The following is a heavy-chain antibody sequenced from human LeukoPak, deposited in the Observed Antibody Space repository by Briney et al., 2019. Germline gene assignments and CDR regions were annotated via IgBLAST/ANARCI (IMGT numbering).Heavy chain of an antibody. J-gene: IGHJ5*02. CDR1: GGTFSSYA. V-gene: IGHV1-69*13. CDR3: ASYSGSYWSLHHNWFDP. D-gene: IGHD1-26*01. CDR2: IIPIFGTA. Sequence: SVKVSCKASGGTFSSYAISWVRQAPGQGLEWMGGIIPIFGTANYAQKFQGRVTITADESTSTAYMELSSLRSEDTAVYYCASYSGSYWSLHHNWFDPWGQGTLVTVSS.